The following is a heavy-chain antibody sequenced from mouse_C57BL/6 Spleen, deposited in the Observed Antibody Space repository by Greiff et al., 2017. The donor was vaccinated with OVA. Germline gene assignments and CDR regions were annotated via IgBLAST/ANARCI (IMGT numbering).Heavy chain of an antibody. Sequence: VQLQQSGPGLVQPSQSLSITCTVSGFSLTSYGVHWVRQSPGKGLEWLGVIWRGGSTDYNAAFISRLSISKDNSKRQVFFKMNSRQADDTAIYYGARKGDSNYNWYFDVWGTGTTVTVSS. CDR2: IWRGGST. CDR1: GFSLTSYG. CDR3: ARKGDSNYNWYFDV. D-gene: IGHD2-5*01. J-gene: IGHJ1*03. V-gene: IGHV2-2*01.